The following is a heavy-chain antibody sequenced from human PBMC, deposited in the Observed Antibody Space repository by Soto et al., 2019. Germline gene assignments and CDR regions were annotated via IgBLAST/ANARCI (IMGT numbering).Heavy chain of an antibody. Sequence: QVQLQESGPGLVKPSQTLSLTCTVSGGSISSGGYYWSWIRQHPGKGLEWIGYIYYSGSTYYNPSLKSRVTISVDTSKNQSSLKLSAVTAADTAVYYCARDRSSSSGVARHYYYGMDVWGQGTTVTVSS. CDR1: GGSISSGGYY. V-gene: IGHV4-31*03. CDR3: ARDRSSSSGVARHYYYGMDV. D-gene: IGHD6-6*01. CDR2: IYYSGST. J-gene: IGHJ6*02.